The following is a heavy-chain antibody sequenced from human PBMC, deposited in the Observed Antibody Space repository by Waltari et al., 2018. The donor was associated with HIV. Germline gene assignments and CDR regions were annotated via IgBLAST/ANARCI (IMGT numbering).Heavy chain of an antibody. CDR1: GSSIESGSY. D-gene: IGHD5-18*01. Sequence: QVQLQESGPGPVKPSEPLSLTCSVSGSSIESGSYWGWIRQPPGKALEWIGSSLHSGNTYYNPALKSRLTISLDTSKNQVSLKLSSVTAADTAVYYCASGSRRGHSHGIDYWGQGTLVTVSS. CDR3: ASGSRRGHSHGIDY. J-gene: IGHJ4*02. V-gene: IGHV4-38-2*01. CDR2: SLHSGNT.